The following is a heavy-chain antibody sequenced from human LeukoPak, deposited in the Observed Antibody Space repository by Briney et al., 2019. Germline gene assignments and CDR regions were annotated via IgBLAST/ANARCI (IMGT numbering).Heavy chain of an antibody. D-gene: IGHD5-18*01. J-gene: IGHJ4*02. Sequence: ASVKVSCKASGGTFSSYAISWVRQTPGQGLEWMGGIIPIFGTANYAQKFQGRVTITADESTSTAYMELSSLRSEDTAVYYCAVRGYSYGYGYWGQGTLVTVSS. CDR3: AVRGYSYGYGY. CDR1: GGTFSSYA. CDR2: IIPIFGTA. V-gene: IGHV1-69*13.